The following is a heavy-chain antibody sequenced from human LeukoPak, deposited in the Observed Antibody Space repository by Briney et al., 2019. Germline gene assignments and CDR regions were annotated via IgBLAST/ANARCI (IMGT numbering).Heavy chain of an antibody. V-gene: IGHV4-61*05. J-gene: IGHJ6*03. Sequence: SETLSLTCTVSGGSISSSSYYWSWIRQPPGKGLEWIGYIYYSGSTNYNPSLKSRVTISVDTSKNQFSLKLSSVTAADTAAYYCARGGGGGWMGYYYYYMDVWGKGTTVTVSS. D-gene: IGHD2-15*01. CDR1: GGSISSSSYY. CDR3: ARGGGGGWMGYYYYYMDV. CDR2: IYYSGST.